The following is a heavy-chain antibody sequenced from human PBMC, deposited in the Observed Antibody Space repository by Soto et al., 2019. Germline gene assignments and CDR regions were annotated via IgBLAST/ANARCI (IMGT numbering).Heavy chain of an antibody. CDR2: IIPIFGTA. Sequence: QVQLVQSGAEVKKPGSSVKVSCKASGGTFSSYAISWVRQAPGQGLEWMGGIIPIFGTANYAQKFQGRVTITADESTSTAYMELSGLRSEDTAVYYCARSGRGYSYGSGWYFDLWGRGTLVTVSS. V-gene: IGHV1-69*12. CDR1: GGTFSSYA. J-gene: IGHJ2*01. D-gene: IGHD5-18*01. CDR3: ARSGRGYSYGSGWYFDL.